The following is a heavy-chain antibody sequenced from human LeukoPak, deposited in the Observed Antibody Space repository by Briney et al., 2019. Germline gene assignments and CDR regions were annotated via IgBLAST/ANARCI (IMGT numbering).Heavy chain of an antibody. CDR2: VYYSGST. CDR3: ARHWYYSNYPGWFDP. J-gene: IGHJ5*02. Sequence: SETLSLTCTVSGGSISSSSYYWGWIRQPPGKGLEWIGSVYYSGSTYHNPSLKSRVTISVDTSKNQFSLNLSSVTAADTAVYYCARHWYYSNYPGWFDPWGQGTLVTVSS. D-gene: IGHD4-11*01. V-gene: IGHV4-39*01. CDR1: GGSISSSSYY.